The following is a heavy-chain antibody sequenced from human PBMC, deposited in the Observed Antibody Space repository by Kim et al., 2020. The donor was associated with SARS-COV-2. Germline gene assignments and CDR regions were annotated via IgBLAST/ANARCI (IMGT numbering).Heavy chain of an antibody. V-gene: IGHV3-33*06. Sequence: GRFTLPRDNYKNTLYLQMNSLRPEETAVYYCAKEFWTYYYGSGSYTGFDYWGQGTLVTVSS. CDR3: AKEFWTYYYGSGSYTGFDY. D-gene: IGHD3-10*01. J-gene: IGHJ4*02.